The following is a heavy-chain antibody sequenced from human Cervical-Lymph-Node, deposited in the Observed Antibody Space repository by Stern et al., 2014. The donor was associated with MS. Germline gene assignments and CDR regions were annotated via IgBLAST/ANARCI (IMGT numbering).Heavy chain of an antibody. CDR3: ARHHGHSPTPFDS. J-gene: IGHJ4*02. CDR1: RDSFTHYW. Sequence: EVQLVQSGAEVKKPGESLKISCKASRDSFTHYWIGWVRQMPGKGLEWMGIIFPGDSGTKYSPSFEGQVTFSVDRSTSTAYLQWSSLKASDTAIYYCARHHGHSPTPFDSWGQGTRVTVSS. D-gene: IGHD5-24*01. V-gene: IGHV5-51*01. CDR2: IFPGDSGT.